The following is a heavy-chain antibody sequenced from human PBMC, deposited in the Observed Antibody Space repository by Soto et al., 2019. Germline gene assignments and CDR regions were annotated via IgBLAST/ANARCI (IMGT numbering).Heavy chain of an antibody. V-gene: IGHV3-7*01. Sequence: RLSCAASGLTFSSYWMSWVRQAPGKGLEWVANIKQDGSEKYYVDSVKGRFTISRDNAKNSLYLQMNSLRAEDTAVYYCARDRYYYDSSGYYQRLDYWGQGTLVTVSS. CDR2: IKQDGSEK. CDR1: GLTFSSYW. J-gene: IGHJ4*02. D-gene: IGHD3-22*01. CDR3: ARDRYYYDSSGYYQRLDY.